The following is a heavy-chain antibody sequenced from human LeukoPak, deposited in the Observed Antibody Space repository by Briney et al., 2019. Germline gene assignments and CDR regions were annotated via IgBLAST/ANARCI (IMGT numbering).Heavy chain of an antibody. D-gene: IGHD3-10*01. J-gene: IGHJ6*02. CDR1: GFTFSSYA. CDR3: AKEGGSGSYENYYYYYGMDV. Sequence: PGGSLRLSCAASGFTFSSYAMHWVRQAPGKGLEWASGISWNSGSIGYADSVKGRFTISRDNAKNSLYLQMNSLRAEDTALYYCAKEGGSGSYENYYYYYGMDVWGQGTTVTVSS. CDR2: ISWNSGSI. V-gene: IGHV3-9*01.